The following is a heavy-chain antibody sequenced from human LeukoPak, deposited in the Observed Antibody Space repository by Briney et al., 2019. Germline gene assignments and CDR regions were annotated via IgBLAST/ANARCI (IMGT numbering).Heavy chain of an antibody. CDR1: GFAFSSYG. V-gene: IGHV3-30*18. CDR3: AKDGYCSGGSCYSWFDP. J-gene: IGHJ5*02. Sequence: GGSLRLSCAASGFAFSSYGMHWVRQAPGKGLEWVAVISYDGSNKYYADSVKGRFTISRDNSKNTLYRQMNSLRAEDTAVYYCAKDGYCSGGSCYSWFDPWGQGTLVTVSS. CDR2: ISYDGSNK. D-gene: IGHD2-15*01.